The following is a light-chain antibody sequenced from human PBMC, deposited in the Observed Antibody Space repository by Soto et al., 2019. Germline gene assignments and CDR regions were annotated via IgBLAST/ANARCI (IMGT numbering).Light chain of an antibody. CDR1: QTVSSNY. CDR3: QQYTGPPTT. CDR2: GAS. Sequence: EIILTQSPDTLSLSPGERATLSCRASQTVSSNYLAWCQQRPGQAPRLLIYGASTRAAGIPDRFSGSGSGPDFTLTISRLEPEDSAVYFCQQYTGPPTTFGQGTRLEI. J-gene: IGKJ5*01. V-gene: IGKV3-20*01.